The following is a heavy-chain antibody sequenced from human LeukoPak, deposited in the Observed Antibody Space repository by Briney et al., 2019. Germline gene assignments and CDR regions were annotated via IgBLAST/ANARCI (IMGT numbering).Heavy chain of an antibody. J-gene: IGHJ4*02. CDR1: GYTFIDYY. CDR2: INPKSGGT. V-gene: IGHV1-2*02. Sequence: ASVKVSCKASGYTFIDYYMHWVRQTPGQGLEWMGWINPKSGGTNYAQKFQGRVTMTRDTSISTAYMELSRLRSDDTAVYYCARTAIFSPFSFDYWGQGTLVSVSS. D-gene: IGHD3-9*01. CDR3: ARTAIFSPFSFDY.